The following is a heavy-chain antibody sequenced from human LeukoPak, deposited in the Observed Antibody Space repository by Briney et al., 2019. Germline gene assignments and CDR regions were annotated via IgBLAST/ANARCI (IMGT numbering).Heavy chain of an antibody. CDR2: IKQDGSEK. J-gene: IGHJ4*02. D-gene: IGHD3-9*01. CDR1: GFAFSSYW. CDR3: ARDSYYDILTGYYNY. Sequence: GGSLRLSCAASGFAFSSYWMSWVRQAPGKGLEWVANIKQDGSEKYYVDSVKGRFTISRDNAKNSLYLQMNSLRAEDTAVYYCARDSYYDILTGYYNYWGQGTLVTVSS. V-gene: IGHV3-7*01.